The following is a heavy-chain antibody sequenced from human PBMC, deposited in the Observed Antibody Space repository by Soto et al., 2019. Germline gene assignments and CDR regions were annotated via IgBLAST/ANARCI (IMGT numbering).Heavy chain of an antibody. J-gene: IGHJ4*02. CDR2: TNAGNGNT. V-gene: IGHV1-3*01. D-gene: IGHD3-10*01. CDR1: GYTFTSYA. CDR3: ARDSITMVRGVILTTLDY. Sequence: ASVKVSCTASGYTFTSYAMHWVRQAPGQRLEWMGWTNAGNGNTKYSQKFQGRVTITRDTSASTAYMELSSLRSEDTAVYYCARDSITMVRGVILTTLDYWGQGTLVTVSS.